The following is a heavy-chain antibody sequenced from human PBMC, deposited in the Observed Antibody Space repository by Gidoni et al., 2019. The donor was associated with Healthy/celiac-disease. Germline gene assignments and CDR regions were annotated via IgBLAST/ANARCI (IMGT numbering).Heavy chain of an antibody. D-gene: IGHD6-13*01. CDR1: GGSIRSSSYY. V-gene: IGHV4-39*01. J-gene: IGHJ6*02. CDR3: AKSRSSHVYGGMDV. Sequence: QLYLQESGPGLVMPSETLSLTCASSGGSIRSSSYYWGWIRPPPGKGLEWIGSIYYSGSTYYNPSLKSLVTISVDTSKNQFSLKLSSVTAADAAVYYCAKSRSSHVYGGMDVWGQGTTVTVSS. CDR2: IYYSGST.